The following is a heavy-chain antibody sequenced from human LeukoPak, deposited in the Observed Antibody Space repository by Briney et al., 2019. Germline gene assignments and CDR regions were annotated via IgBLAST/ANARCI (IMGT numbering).Heavy chain of an antibody. J-gene: IGHJ4*02. CDR1: GFTFSSYA. CDR2: IGGSGGST. CDR3: AKAPRLNYFAY. Sequence: SGGSLRLSCAASGFTFSSYAMSWVRQAPGKGLEWVSAIGGSGGSTYYADSVKGRFTISRDNSKNTLYLQMNSLRAEDTAVYYCAKAPRLNYFAYWGQGTLVTVSS. V-gene: IGHV3-23*01.